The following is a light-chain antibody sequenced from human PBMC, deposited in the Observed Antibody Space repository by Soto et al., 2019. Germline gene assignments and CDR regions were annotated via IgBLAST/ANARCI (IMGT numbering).Light chain of an antibody. CDR3: QQAYSVPLT. J-gene: IGKJ4*01. CDR2: AAS. Sequence: DIQMTQSPSSLSASVGDRVTITCRASLTISNYLNWYQQKPGKAPKLLIYAASSLQSGVPSRFSGSGSGTDFTLTISSLQPEDFATYYCQQAYSVPLTFGGGTRVEIK. CDR1: LTISNY. V-gene: IGKV1-39*01.